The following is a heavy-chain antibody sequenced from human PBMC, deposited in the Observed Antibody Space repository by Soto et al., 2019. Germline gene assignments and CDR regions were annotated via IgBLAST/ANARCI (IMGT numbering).Heavy chain of an antibody. J-gene: IGHJ4*02. V-gene: IGHV3-23*01. Sequence: EVQLLESGGGLVQPGGSLRLSCAASGLTFSSYAVSGCRQVPGKGLEWVSAISGSGGSTYYADSVKGRFTISRDNSKNTMYLQMNSLRAEDTAVYYCAKGLVEPDYFDYCGQGTLVTVSS. CDR2: ISGSGGST. CDR1: GLTFSSYA. CDR3: AKGLVEPDYFDY. D-gene: IGHD2-2*01.